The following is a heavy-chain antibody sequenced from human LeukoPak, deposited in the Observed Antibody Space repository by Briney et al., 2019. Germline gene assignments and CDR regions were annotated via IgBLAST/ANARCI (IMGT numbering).Heavy chain of an antibody. J-gene: IGHJ4*02. D-gene: IGHD3-22*01. CDR1: GFTFDEFG. V-gene: IGHV3-9*01. Sequence: GGSLRLSCAASGFTFDEFGMPWVRQAPGKGLEWVSGVSWNSASIGYDKSVEGRFTVSRDNAKNSLYLQMNSLRAEDTALYYCAKDIVPRDYDSSGYYRGIFDYWGQGTLVTVSS. CDR3: AKDIVPRDYDSSGYYRGIFDY. CDR2: VSWNSASI.